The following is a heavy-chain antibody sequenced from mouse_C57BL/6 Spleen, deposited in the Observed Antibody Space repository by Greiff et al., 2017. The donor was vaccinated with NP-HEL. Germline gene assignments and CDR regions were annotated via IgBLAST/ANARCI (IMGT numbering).Heavy chain of an antibody. CDR2: INPNNGGT. D-gene: IGHD3-3*01. J-gene: IGHJ2*01. CDR1: GYTFTDYY. V-gene: IGHV1-26*01. CDR3: ARSGLGYYFDY. Sequence: EVQLQQSGPELVKPGASVKISCKASGYTFTDYYMNWVKQSHGKSLEWIGDINPNNGGTSYNQKFKGKATLTVDKSSSTAYMELRSLTSEDSAVYYWARSGLGYYFDYWGQGTTLTVSS.